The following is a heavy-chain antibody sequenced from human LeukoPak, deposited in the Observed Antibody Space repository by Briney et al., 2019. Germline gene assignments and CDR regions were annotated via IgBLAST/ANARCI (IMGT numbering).Heavy chain of an antibody. Sequence: GGSLRLYWAASGFTFSSYGMHWVRQAPGKGLKWVAFIRYDGSNKYYADSVKGRFTISRDNSKNTLYLQMNSLRAEDTALYYCAKTKALGYCSSTSCYTEGPPYYFDYWGQGTLVTVSS. D-gene: IGHD2-2*02. CDR1: GFTFSSYG. CDR2: IRYDGSNK. V-gene: IGHV3-30*02. CDR3: AKTKALGYCSSTSCYTEGPPYYFDY. J-gene: IGHJ4*02.